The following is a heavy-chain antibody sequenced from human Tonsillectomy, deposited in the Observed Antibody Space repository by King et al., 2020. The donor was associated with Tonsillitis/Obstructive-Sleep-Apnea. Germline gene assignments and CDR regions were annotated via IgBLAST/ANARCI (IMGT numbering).Heavy chain of an antibody. V-gene: IGHV5-10-1*01. J-gene: IGHJ6*03. CDR3: ARHQRIAGRPLGHYYYYYMDV. CDR2: IDPSDSYT. CDR1: GYSFTNYW. D-gene: IGHD6-6*01. Sequence: VQLVESGAEVKKPGVSLRISCKGSGYSFTNYWINWVRQMPGKGLEWMGRIDPSDSYTKYSPSFQGHVTISADRSINTAYLQWSSLKASDTAMYYCARHQRIAGRPLGHYYYYYMDVWGKGTTVTVSS.